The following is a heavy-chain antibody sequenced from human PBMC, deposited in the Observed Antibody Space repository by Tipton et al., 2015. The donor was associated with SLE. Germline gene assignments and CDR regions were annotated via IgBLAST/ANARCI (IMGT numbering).Heavy chain of an antibody. V-gene: IGHV4-61*05. Sequence: LRLSCTVSGGSINSNSHSWSWIRQPPGKELEYIGYTYYRGSANYNPSLKNRVTLSIDTSKNQFSLKLSSVTAADTAVYYCARGWDYDFWSGYADYWGQGTLVTVSS. CDR1: GGSINSNSHS. CDR2: TYYRGSA. J-gene: IGHJ4*02. D-gene: IGHD3-3*01. CDR3: ARGWDYDFWSGYADY.